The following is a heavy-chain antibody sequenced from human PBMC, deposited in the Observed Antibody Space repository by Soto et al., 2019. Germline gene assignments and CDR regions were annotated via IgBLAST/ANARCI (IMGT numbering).Heavy chain of an antibody. CDR1: GFTFGDYA. CDR3: ARDVMFDC. J-gene: IGHJ4*02. D-gene: IGHD2-21*01. V-gene: IGHV3-49*03. CDR2: ISSKPYGGTT. Sequence: GGSLRLSCTASGFTFGDYAMSWFRQAPGKGLEWVGFISSKPYGGTTKYAASVKGRFTLSRHDSKSIAYLQMNSLKTEDTAVYYCARDVMFDCWGQGTLVTVSS.